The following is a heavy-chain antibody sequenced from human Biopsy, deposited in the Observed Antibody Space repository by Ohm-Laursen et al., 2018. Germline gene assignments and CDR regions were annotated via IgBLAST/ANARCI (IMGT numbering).Heavy chain of an antibody. CDR2: ISYSGTT. CDR3: ARGVPHYDGSGFPLAGYWYFDL. J-gene: IGHJ2*01. CDR1: GGSIGGGEYY. D-gene: IGHD3-22*01. Sequence: TLSLTCTVSGGSIGGGEYYWNWIRQHPGKGLEWIGLISYSGTTFYNPPVESLLTISIDTSKNHFSLNLRSVTAADTAVYYCARGVPHYDGSGFPLAGYWYFDLWGRGTLVTVSS. V-gene: IGHV4-31*01.